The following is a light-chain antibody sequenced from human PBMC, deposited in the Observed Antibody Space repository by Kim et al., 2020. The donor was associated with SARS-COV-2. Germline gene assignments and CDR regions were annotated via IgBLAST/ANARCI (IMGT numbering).Light chain of an antibody. CDR3: LQHKSYPWT. V-gene: IGKV1-17*03. Sequence: GSVGDRVTSTWRASQGVGDYLGWFQQKPGKVPKRLIYAVSSLQSGVPSRFSGGGSWSEFTLTISSLQPEDVATYYCLQHKSYPWTFGQGTKVDIK. J-gene: IGKJ1*01. CDR2: AVS. CDR1: QGVGDY.